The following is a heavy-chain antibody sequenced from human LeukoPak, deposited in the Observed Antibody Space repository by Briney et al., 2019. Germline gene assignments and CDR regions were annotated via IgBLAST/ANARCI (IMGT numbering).Heavy chain of an antibody. D-gene: IGHD6-19*01. CDR1: GGSISSSSYY. CDR2: IYYSGST. CDR3: ASLIAVAGTGWFDP. J-gene: IGHJ5*02. Sequence: PSETLSLTCTVSGGSISSSSYYWGWIRQPPGKGLEWIGSIYYSGSTYYNPSLKSRVTISVDTSKNQFSLKLSSVTAADTAVYYCASLIAVAGTGWFDPWGQGTLVTVSS. V-gene: IGHV4-39*01.